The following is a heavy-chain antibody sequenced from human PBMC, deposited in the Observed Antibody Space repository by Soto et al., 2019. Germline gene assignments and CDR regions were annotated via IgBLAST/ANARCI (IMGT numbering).Heavy chain of an antibody. CDR1: GFTFSDHY. D-gene: IGHD6-19*01. V-gene: IGHV3-72*01. CDR2: IRNRANSYTT. Sequence: PGGSLRLSCAASGFTFSDHYMDWVRQAPGKGLEWVGRIRNRANSYTTEYAASVKGRITISRDDSNNSLYLQMNSLKTEDTAVYYCARDGGSGTAVDGIQYSGMDVWGQGTTVTVSS. J-gene: IGHJ6*02. CDR3: ARDGGSGTAVDGIQYSGMDV.